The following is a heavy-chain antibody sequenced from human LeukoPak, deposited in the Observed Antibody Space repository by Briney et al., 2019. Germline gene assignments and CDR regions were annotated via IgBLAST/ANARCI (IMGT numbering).Heavy chain of an antibody. J-gene: IGHJ3*02. Sequence: PGGSLRLSCTASGITVSSNDMCWVRQAPGKGLEWISLIYSGGRTDYADSVKGRFTISRDNSKNMVYLQMNSLRGDDTAVCYCAGVLRGAFDIWGQGKMVAVSS. CDR1: GITVSSND. CDR2: IYSGGRT. V-gene: IGHV3-53*01. CDR3: AGVLRGAFDI.